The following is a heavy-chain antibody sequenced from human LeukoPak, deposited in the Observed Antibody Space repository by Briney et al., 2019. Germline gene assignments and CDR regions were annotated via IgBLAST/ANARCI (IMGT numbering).Heavy chain of an antibody. CDR2: IYPGDSDT. CDR1: GYTFSASW. Sequence: GESLKISCEGSGYTFSASWIGWVRQMPGKGLEWMGIIYPGDSDTRYSPSFQGQVTISADKSISTAYLQWSSLKASDTAMYYCATPYPREYCSSTTCYFNYWGQGTLVTVSS. J-gene: IGHJ4*02. CDR3: ATPYPREYCSSTTCYFNY. D-gene: IGHD2-2*01. V-gene: IGHV5-51*01.